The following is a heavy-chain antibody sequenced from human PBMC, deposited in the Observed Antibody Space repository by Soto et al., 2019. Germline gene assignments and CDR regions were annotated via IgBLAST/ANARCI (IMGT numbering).Heavy chain of an antibody. V-gene: IGHV4-39*01. CDR3: ARQGDITDRSGYFLKWLDP. Sequence: QVQLQESGPGLVKPSETLSLTCRVSGVSIRRSPDFWAWIRQTPGRGLEWIGNVSSSGTPYYHSVLESRLTISVDTSPNVFSLRLRDVTAVDAAVYYCARQGDITDRSGYFLKWLDPSVQGTLDTVSS. CDR2: VSSSGTP. CDR1: GVSIRRSPDF. J-gene: IGHJ5*02. D-gene: IGHD3-3*01.